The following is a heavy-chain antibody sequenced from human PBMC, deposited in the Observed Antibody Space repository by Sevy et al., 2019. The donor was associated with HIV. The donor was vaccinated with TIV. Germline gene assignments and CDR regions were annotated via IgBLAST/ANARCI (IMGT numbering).Heavy chain of an antibody. V-gene: IGHV3-23*01. CDR3: AKGPNRVAGPLIYYYYYYMDV. Sequence: GGSLRLSCAASGFTFSSYAMSWVRQAPGKGLEWISAISGSGGSTYYADSVKGRFTISRDNSKNTLYLQMNSLRAEDTAVYYCAKGPNRVAGPLIYYYYYYMDVWGKGTTVTVSS. D-gene: IGHD6-19*01. CDR1: GFTFSSYA. J-gene: IGHJ6*03. CDR2: ISGSGGST.